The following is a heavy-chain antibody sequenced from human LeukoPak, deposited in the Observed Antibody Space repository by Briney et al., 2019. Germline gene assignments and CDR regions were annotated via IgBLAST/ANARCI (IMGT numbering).Heavy chain of an antibody. CDR3: ARDRRGSSWYFGRGHAGPNFDY. J-gene: IGHJ4*02. CDR2: IYYSGST. D-gene: IGHD6-13*01. Sequence: SETLSLTCTVSGGSISSSSYYWGWIRQPPGKGLEWIGSIYYSGSTNYNPSLKSRVTISVDTSKNQFSLKLSSVTAADTAVYYCARDRRGSSWYFGRGHAGPNFDYWGQGTLVTVSS. CDR1: GGSISSSSYY. V-gene: IGHV4-39*07.